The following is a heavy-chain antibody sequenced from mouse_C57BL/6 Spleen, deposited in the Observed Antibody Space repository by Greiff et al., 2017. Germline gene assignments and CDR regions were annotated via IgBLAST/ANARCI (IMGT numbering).Heavy chain of an antibody. J-gene: IGHJ2*01. V-gene: IGHV1-82*01. D-gene: IGHD1-1*01. CDR1: GYAFSSSW. CDR3: ARDTTVVATPLFDY. Sequence: VQLKESGPELVKPGASVKISCKASGYAFSSSWMNWVKQRPGKGLEWIGRIYPGDGDTNYNGKFKGKATLTADKSSSTAYMQLSSLTSEDSAVYFCARDTTVVATPLFDYWGQGTTLTVSS. CDR2: IYPGDGDT.